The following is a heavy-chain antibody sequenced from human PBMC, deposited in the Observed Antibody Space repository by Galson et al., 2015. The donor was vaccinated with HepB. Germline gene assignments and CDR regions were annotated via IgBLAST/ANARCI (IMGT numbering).Heavy chain of an antibody. J-gene: IGHJ4*02. CDR3: ATYYYDSSGYYDFDY. CDR1: GYSFTSYW. Sequence: QSGAEVKKPGESLRISCKGSGYSFTSYWISWVRQMPGKGLEWMGRIDPSDSYTNYSPSFQGHVTISADKSISTAYLQWSSLKASDTAMYYCATYYYDSSGYYDFDYWGQGTLVTVSS. V-gene: IGHV5-10-1*01. D-gene: IGHD3-22*01. CDR2: IDPSDSYT.